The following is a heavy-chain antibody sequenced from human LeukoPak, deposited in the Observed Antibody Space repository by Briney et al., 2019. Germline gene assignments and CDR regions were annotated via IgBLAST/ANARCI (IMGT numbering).Heavy chain of an antibody. Sequence: PGGSLRLSCAASGFTFSSYAMHWVRQAPGKGLEWVAVISYDGSNKYYADSVKGRFTISRDNSKNTLYLQMNSLRAEDTAVYYCASELRARYCSSTSCYSIDYWGQGTLVTVSS. V-gene: IGHV3-30-3*01. D-gene: IGHD2-2*01. CDR2: ISYDGSNK. J-gene: IGHJ4*02. CDR1: GFTFSSYA. CDR3: ASELRARYCSSTSCYSIDY.